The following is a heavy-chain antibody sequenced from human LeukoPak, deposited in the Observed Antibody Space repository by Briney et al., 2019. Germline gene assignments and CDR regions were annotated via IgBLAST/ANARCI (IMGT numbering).Heavy chain of an antibody. CDR1: GGSISSSSYY. CDR3: ARVGTPRYYYDSSGYPDFDY. V-gene: IGHV4-39*07. Sequence: SETLSLTCTVSGGSISSSSYYWGWIRQPPGKGLEWIGSIYYSGSTYYNPSLKSRVTISVDPSKNQFSLKLSSVTAADTAVYYCARVGTPRYYYDSSGYPDFDYWGQGTLVTVSS. D-gene: IGHD3-22*01. CDR2: IYYSGST. J-gene: IGHJ4*02.